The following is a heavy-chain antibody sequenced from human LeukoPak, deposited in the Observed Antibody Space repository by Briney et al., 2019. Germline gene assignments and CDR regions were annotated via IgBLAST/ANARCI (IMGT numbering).Heavy chain of an antibody. D-gene: IGHD3-10*01. CDR1: GFTFSSYA. CDR3: AKDPGYYGWGARERVFDY. CDR2: ISGSGGST. Sequence: GGSLRLSCAASGFTFSSYAMSWVRQAPGKGLEWVSAISGSGGSTYHADSVKGRFTISRDNSKNTLYLQMNSLRAEDTAVYYCAKDPGYYGWGARERVFDYWGQGTRVTVSS. V-gene: IGHV3-23*01. J-gene: IGHJ4*02.